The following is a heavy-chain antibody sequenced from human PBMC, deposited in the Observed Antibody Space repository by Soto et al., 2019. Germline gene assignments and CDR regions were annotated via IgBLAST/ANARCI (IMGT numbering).Heavy chain of an antibody. J-gene: IGHJ3*02. CDR2: ISYDGSNK. V-gene: IGHV3-30*03. CDR3: ARQGGSGWYAGAFDI. Sequence: GGSLRLSCAASGFTFSSYGMHWVRQAPGKGLEWVAVISYDGSNKYYADSVKGRFTISRHNSKNTLYLQMNSLRAEDTAVYYCARQGGSGWYAGAFDIWGKGTMVTVSS. D-gene: IGHD6-19*01. CDR1: GFTFSSYG.